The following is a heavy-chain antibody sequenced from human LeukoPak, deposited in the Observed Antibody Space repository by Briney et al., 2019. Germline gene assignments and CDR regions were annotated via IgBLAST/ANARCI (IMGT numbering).Heavy chain of an antibody. Sequence: LSLTCAVYGGSFSGYYWSWIRQPPGKGLEWVSSISSSGSSIYYADSVKGRFTISRDNAKNSLYLQINSLRAEDTAVYYCARGTAAAKIDYWGQGTLVTVSS. CDR1: GGSFSGYY. D-gene: IGHD6-13*01. CDR2: ISSSGSSI. J-gene: IGHJ4*02. V-gene: IGHV3-11*04. CDR3: ARGTAAAKIDY.